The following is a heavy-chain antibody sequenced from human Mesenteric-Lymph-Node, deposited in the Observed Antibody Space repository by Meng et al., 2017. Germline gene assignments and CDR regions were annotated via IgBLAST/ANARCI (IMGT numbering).Heavy chain of an antibody. J-gene: IGHJ4*02. CDR2: INHNANT. CDR3: ARLASSTNDY. D-gene: IGHD1/OR15-1a*01. Sequence: QVQRQQRGAGRFKPSETRPLTWAVSGGAFSGYYWSWLRQRPGKGLEWISEINHNANTNYNPSLKSRVTISVDKSKNQFSLKLISVTAADTAVYYCARLASSTNDYWGQGTLVTVSS. V-gene: IGHV4-34*01. CDR1: GGAFSGYY.